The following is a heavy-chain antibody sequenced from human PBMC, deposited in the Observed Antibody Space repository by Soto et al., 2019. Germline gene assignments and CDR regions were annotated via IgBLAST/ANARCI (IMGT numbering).Heavy chain of an antibody. D-gene: IGHD1-1*01. CDR1: GGSIISGGSY. Sequence: QVQLQESGPGLVKSSQTVSLTCSVSGGSIISGGSYWNCIRQRPGKDLERIAYIYDSENTYNNPALKGRVLLSIDTTQNQFSLKLTSLTDADTGVYYCATDDHPGYSGFEVWGQGTKVTVS. CDR2: IYDSENT. CDR3: ATDDHPGYSGFEV. V-gene: IGHV4-31*03. J-gene: IGHJ6*02.